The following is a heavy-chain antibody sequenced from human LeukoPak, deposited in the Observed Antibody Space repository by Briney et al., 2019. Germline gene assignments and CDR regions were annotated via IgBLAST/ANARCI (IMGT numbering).Heavy chain of an antibody. J-gene: IGHJ4*02. Sequence: SETLSLTCTVSGGSINSYYWSWIRQPAGKGLEWIGHIYTSGSTNYNPSLKSRVTISVDTSKNQFSLKLSSVTAADTAVYHCARVVTTSGFHFDYWGQGTLVTVSS. CDR1: GGSINSYY. D-gene: IGHD5-12*01. CDR3: ARVVTTSGFHFDY. V-gene: IGHV4-4*08. CDR2: IYTSGST.